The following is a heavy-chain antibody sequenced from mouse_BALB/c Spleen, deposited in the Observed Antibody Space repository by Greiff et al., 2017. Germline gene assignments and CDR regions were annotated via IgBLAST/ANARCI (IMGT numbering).Heavy chain of an antibody. D-gene: IGHD4-1*01. CDR3: ARGANWDLYWYFDV. V-gene: IGHV1-87*01. Sequence: VQLQESGAELARPGASVKLSCKASGYTFTSYWMQWVKQRPGQGLEWIGAIYPGDGDTRYTQKFKGKATLTADKSSSTAYMQLSSLASEDSAVYYCARGANWDLYWYFDVWGAGTTVTVSS. CDR2: IYPGDGDT. J-gene: IGHJ1*01. CDR1: GYTFTSYW.